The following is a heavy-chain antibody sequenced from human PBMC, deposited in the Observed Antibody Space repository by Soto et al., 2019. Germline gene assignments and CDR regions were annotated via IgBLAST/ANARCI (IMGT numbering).Heavy chain of an antibody. J-gene: IGHJ6*02. Sequence: QVQLVQSGAEVKKPGSSVKVSCKASGGTFSSYTISWVRQAPGQGLEWMGRIIPILGIANYAQKFQGRVTITADKSTSTAYMELSSLRSEDTAVYYCARELGDYDILTGFHYYYGMDVWGQGTTVTVSS. V-gene: IGHV1-69*08. D-gene: IGHD3-9*01. CDR3: ARELGDYDILTGFHYYYGMDV. CDR2: IIPILGIA. CDR1: GGTFSSYT.